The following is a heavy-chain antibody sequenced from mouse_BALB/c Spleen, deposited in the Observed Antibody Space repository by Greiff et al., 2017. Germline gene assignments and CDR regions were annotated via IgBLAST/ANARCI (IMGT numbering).Heavy chain of an antibody. Sequence: EVQLQQSGPELVKPGASVKVSCKASGYAFTSYNMYWVKQSHGKSLEWIGYIDPYNGGTSYNQKFKGKATLTVDKSSSTAYMHLNSLTSEDSAVYYCARTLSYYYGSSHFDYWGQGTTLTVSS. CDR3: ARTLSYYYGSSHFDY. V-gene: IGHV1S135*01. D-gene: IGHD1-1*01. CDR2: IDPYNGGT. CDR1: GYAFTSYN. J-gene: IGHJ2*01.